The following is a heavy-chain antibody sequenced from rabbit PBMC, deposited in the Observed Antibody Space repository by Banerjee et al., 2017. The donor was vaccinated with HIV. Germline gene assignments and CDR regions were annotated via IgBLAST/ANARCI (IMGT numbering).Heavy chain of an antibody. V-gene: IGHV1S45*01. D-gene: IGHD7-1*01. CDR3: ARGYAGYGNGDFKL. CDR2: IYTGTSGST. CDR1: GFSFSNRYV. J-gene: IGHJ3*01. Sequence: QEQLEESGGGLVKPEGSLTLTCTASGFSFSNRYVMCWVRQAPGKGLELIACIYTGTSGSTWYASWAKGRFTISKTSSTTVTLQMTSLTVADTATYFCARGYAGYGNGDFKLWGQGTLVTVS.